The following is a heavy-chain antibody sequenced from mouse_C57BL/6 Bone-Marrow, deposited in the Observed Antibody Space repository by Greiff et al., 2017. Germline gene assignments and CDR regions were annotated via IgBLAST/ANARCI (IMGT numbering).Heavy chain of an antibody. V-gene: IGHV1-81*01. J-gene: IGHJ2*01. CDR2: IYPRSGNT. CDR3: ARPIYYGNYFDY. Sequence: VQVVESGAELARPGASVKLSCKASGYTFTSYGISWVKQRPGQGLEWIGEIYPRSGNTYYNEKFKGKATLTADKSSSTAYMELRSLTSEDSAVYFCARPIYYGNYFDYWGQGTTLTVSS. CDR1: GYTFTSYG. D-gene: IGHD2-1*01.